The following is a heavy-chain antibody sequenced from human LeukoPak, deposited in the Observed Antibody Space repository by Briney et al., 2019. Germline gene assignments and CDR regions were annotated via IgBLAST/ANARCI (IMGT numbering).Heavy chain of an antibody. Sequence: GGSLRLSCAASGFTFSNYGMHWVRQAPGKGLEWVALISYDGNNKYYSDSMKGRFTISRDNSKNTLYLQMNSLRAEDTAVYYCAKDIDYGGANWGQGTLVIVSS. J-gene: IGHJ4*02. CDR2: ISYDGNNK. D-gene: IGHD4-23*01. CDR1: GFTFSNYG. V-gene: IGHV3-30*18. CDR3: AKDIDYGGAN.